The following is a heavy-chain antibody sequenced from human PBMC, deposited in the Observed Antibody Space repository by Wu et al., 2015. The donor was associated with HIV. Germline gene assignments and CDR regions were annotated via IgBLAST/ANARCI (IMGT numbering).Heavy chain of an antibody. CDR2: VSHTGRT. J-gene: IGHJ4*02. CDR3: ARHANWLQLGLDS. CDR1: GYSIKSGYY. D-gene: IGHD1-1*01. V-gene: IGHV4-38-2*02. Sequence: LSLTCSVSGYSIKSGYYWGWIRQPPGKGLEWIGSVSHTGRTSYNPSLRSRVTTSLDTSKNDFSLRLDSVTAADTAVYFCARHANWLQLGLDSWGQGILVTVSS.